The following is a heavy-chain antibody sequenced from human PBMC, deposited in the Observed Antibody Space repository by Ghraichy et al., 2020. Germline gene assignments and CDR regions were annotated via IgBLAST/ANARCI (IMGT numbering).Heavy chain of an antibody. Sequence: ASVKVSCKASGYTFTGYYMHWVRQAPGQGLEWMGRINPNSGGTNYAQKFQGRVTMTRDTSISTAYMELSRLRSDDTAVYYCARAAIFGVVIIPVEDAFDIWGQGTMVTVSS. D-gene: IGHD3-3*01. V-gene: IGHV1-2*06. CDR1: GYTFTGYY. J-gene: IGHJ3*02. CDR2: INPNSGGT. CDR3: ARAAIFGVVIIPVEDAFDI.